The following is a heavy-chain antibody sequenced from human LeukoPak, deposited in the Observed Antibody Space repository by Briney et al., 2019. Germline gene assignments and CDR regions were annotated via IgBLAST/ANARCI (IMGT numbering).Heavy chain of an antibody. CDR1: GYTFTGYY. CDR3: AREGSAAVAIDY. D-gene: IGHD6-19*01. CDR2: INPNSGGT. J-gene: IGHJ4*02. Sequence: AASVKVSCKASGYTFTGYYMHWVRQAPGQGLEWMGWINPNSGGTNYAQKFQGRVTTTRDTSISTAYMELSRLRSGDTAVYYCAREGSAAVAIDYWGQGTLVTVSS. V-gene: IGHV1-2*02.